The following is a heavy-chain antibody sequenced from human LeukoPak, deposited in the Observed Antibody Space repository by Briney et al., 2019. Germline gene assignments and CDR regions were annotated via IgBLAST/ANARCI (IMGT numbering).Heavy chain of an antibody. D-gene: IGHD2-2*02. CDR1: GFTFSSYG. Sequence: PGRSLRLSCAASGFTFSSYGMHWVRQAPGKGLEWVAVIWYDGSNKYYADSVKGRFTISRDNSKNMLYLQMNSLRAEDTAVYYCAREACSSTSCYTDYYYYYYMDVWGKGTTVTVSS. V-gene: IGHV3-33*01. J-gene: IGHJ6*03. CDR2: IWYDGSNK. CDR3: AREACSSTSCYTDYYYYYYMDV.